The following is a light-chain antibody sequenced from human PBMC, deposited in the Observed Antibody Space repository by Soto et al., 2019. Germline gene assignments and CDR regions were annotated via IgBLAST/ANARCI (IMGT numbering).Light chain of an antibody. CDR1: QSISSY. J-gene: IGKJ1*01. V-gene: IGKV1-39*01. CDR3: QQSYSTPRT. Sequence: EIQMTQSPSHMSTSVGDRITITCRASQSISSYLNWYQQKPGKAPKLLIYAASSLQSGVPSRFSGSGSGTDFTLTISSLQPEDFATYYCQQSYSTPRTFGQGTKVDI. CDR2: AAS.